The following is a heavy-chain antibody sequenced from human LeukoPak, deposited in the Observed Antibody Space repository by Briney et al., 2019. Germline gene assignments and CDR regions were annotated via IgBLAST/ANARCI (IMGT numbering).Heavy chain of an antibody. V-gene: IGHV4-34*01. Sequence: PSETLSLTCAVYGGSFSGYYWSWIRQPPGKGLEWIGEINHSGSTNYNPSLKSRVTISVDTSKNQFSLKLSSVTAADTAVYYCARGGPGYGGHADYWGQGTLVTVSS. CDR1: GGSFSGYY. CDR3: ARGGPGYGGHADY. D-gene: IGHD4-23*01. CDR2: INHSGST. J-gene: IGHJ4*02.